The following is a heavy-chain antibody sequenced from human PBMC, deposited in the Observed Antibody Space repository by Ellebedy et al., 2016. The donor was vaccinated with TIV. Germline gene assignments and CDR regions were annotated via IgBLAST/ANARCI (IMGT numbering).Heavy chain of an antibody. V-gene: IGHV3-7*01. CDR1: GFTFSSYW. CDR3: ARGSYRTKDDAFDI. J-gene: IGHJ3*02. CDR2: IKQDGSEK. D-gene: IGHD3-16*02. Sequence: GGSLRLSXAASGFTFSSYWMSWVRQAPGKGLEWVANIKQDGSEKYYVDSVKGRFTISRDNAKNSLYLQMNSLRAEDTAVYYCARGSYRTKDDAFDIWGQGTMVTVSS.